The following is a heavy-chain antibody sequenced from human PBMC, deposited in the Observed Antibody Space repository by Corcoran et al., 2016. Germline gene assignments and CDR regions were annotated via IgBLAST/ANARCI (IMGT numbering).Heavy chain of an antibody. V-gene: IGHV3-21*01. Sequence: EVQLVESGGGLVKPGGSLRLSCAASGFTFSSYSMNWVRQAPGKGLEWVSSISSSSSYIYYADSVKGRFTISRDNAKNSLYLQMNSLRAEETAVYYCERAVGSSGRVFDYWGQGTLVTVSS. CDR2: ISSSSSYI. CDR3: ERAVGSSGRVFDY. D-gene: IGHD6-19*01. CDR1: GFTFSSYS. J-gene: IGHJ4*02.